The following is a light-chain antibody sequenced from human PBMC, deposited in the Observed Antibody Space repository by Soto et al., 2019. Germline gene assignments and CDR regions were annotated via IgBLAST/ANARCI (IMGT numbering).Light chain of an antibody. CDR1: QSISSK. CDR3: QQYDNWPRET. V-gene: IGKV3D-15*01. CDR2: DIS. J-gene: IGKJ4*01. Sequence: EVVLTQSPVTLSLSAGERATLSCRSSQSISSKLAWYQQKPGQPPRLLIYDISNRATGIPARFSGSGSGTDFTLTISSLQSEDFAVYYCQQYDNWPRETFGGGTKVDI.